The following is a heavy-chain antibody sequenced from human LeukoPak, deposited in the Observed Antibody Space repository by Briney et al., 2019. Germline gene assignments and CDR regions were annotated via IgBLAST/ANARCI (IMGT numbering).Heavy chain of an antibody. D-gene: IGHD3-9*01. V-gene: IGHV1-18*01. CDR1: GYTFTSYG. J-gene: IGHJ5*02. CDR3: ARGGLRYFDWLLYRPNWFDP. Sequence: ASVKVSCKASGYTFTSYGISWVRQAPGQGLEWMGWISAYNGNTNYAQKLQGRVTMTTDTSTSTAYMELRSLRSDDTAVYYCARGGLRYFDWLLYRPNWFDPWGQGTLVTVSS. CDR2: ISAYNGNT.